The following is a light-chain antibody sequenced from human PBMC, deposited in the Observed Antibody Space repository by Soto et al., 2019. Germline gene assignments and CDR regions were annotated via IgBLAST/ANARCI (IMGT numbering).Light chain of an antibody. V-gene: IGKV3-20*01. CDR2: GAS. CDR3: QQYGSSPPMYT. J-gene: IGKJ2*01. Sequence: EIVLTQSPGTLPLSPGERATLSCRASQSVSSGYLAWYQQKPGQAPRLLMSGASSRATGIPDRFSGSGSGTDFPLTISRLEPEGFAVYYCQQYGSSPPMYTFGQGTKLEIK. CDR1: QSVSSGY.